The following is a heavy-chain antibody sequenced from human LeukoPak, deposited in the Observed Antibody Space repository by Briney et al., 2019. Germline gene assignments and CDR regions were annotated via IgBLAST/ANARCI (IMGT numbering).Heavy chain of an antibody. V-gene: IGHV3-64D*06. CDR2: ISNNGGSK. Sequence: GGSLRLSCSASGFTFISYAIHWXXQAPGKGLXXXXAISNNGGSKYYADSVKGRFTISRDNSKNTLYLQMSSLRAEDTAVYYCVKGGYSSSWSLFDYWGQGTLVTVSS. D-gene: IGHD6-13*01. CDR1: GFTFISYA. CDR3: VKGGYSSSWSLFDY. J-gene: IGHJ4*02.